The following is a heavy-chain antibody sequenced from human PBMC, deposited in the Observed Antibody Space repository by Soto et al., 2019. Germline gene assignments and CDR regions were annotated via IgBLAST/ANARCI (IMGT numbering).Heavy chain of an antibody. CDR1: GGSISSSNW. CDR3: ARRWGEGRVDY. Sequence: QVQLQESGPGLVKPSGTLSLTCAVSGGSISSSNWWSWVRQPPGKGLEWIGEIYHRGNTNYNPSLKSRVTMAVDKSRNQFSLKLSSGTAADTAVYYCARRWGEGRVDYWGQGTLVTVSS. D-gene: IGHD3-10*01. J-gene: IGHJ4*02. CDR2: IYHRGNT. V-gene: IGHV4-4*02.